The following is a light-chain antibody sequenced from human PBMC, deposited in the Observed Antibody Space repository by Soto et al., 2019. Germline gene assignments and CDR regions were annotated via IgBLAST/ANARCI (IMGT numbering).Light chain of an antibody. V-gene: IGKV1-39*01. Sequence: DIQMTQSPSSLSASVGDSVTITCRANQSISIYLNWYQQKQGKAPKLLIYAASSLESGVPSGFSGSGSGTDFTLTISSLQSEDFATYYCQQSDIPPWTFGQGTKLEIK. CDR3: QQSDIPPWT. J-gene: IGKJ1*01. CDR2: AAS. CDR1: QSISIY.